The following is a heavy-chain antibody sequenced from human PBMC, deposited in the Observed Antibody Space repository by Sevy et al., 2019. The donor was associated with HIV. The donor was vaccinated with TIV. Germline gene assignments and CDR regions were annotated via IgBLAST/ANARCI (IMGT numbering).Heavy chain of an antibody. CDR1: GFTFNTHA. J-gene: IGHJ3*02. Sequence: GGSLRLSCAASGFTFNTHAMNWVRQAPGKGLVWVSRINSDGNYRSYVESVEGRFTISRDNAQNTLFLQMSSLRVEDTAGYYCARESRGSLEGFDIWGQGTMVTVSS. CDR2: INSDGNYR. V-gene: IGHV3-74*01. D-gene: IGHD1-26*01. CDR3: ARESRGSLEGFDI.